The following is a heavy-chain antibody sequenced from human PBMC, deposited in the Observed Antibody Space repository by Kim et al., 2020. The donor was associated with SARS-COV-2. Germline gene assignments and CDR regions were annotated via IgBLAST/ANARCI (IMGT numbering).Heavy chain of an antibody. Sequence: SVKVSCKASGGTFSSYAISWVRQAPGQGLEWMGGIIPIFGTANYAQKFQGRVTITADESTSTAYMELSSLRSEDTAVYYCARVRTMIVVGVPQMAFDIWGQGTMVTVSS. V-gene: IGHV1-69*13. CDR1: GGTFSSYA. CDR2: IIPIFGTA. CDR3: ARVRTMIVVGVPQMAFDI. D-gene: IGHD3-22*01. J-gene: IGHJ3*02.